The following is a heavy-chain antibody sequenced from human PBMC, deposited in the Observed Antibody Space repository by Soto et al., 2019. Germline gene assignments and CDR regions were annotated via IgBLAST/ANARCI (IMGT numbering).Heavy chain of an antibody. V-gene: IGHV3-23*01. CDR2: ITVSGHRT. J-gene: IGHJ4*02. CDR3: ANNVSGGYVYFDY. CDR1: GFTFSNYA. D-gene: IGHD2-8*02. Sequence: PGGSLRLSCAASGFTFSNYAMTWVRQAPGKGLEWVSSITVSGHRTYHADSVKGRFSISRDNSKSTAYSEMNRLRAEDTAVYYCANNVSGGYVYFDYWGQGTPVTVSS.